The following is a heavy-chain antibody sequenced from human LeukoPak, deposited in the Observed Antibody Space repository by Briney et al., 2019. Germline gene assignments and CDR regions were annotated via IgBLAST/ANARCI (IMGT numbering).Heavy chain of an antibody. J-gene: IGHJ6*03. Sequence: LAGGSLRLSCAASGFTFSGSAMHWVRQASGKGLEWVGRIRSNADNYATVYAASVQGRFTISRDESKNTAYLQMNSLKTEDTAVYYCTRHKSGGITMIRGVRDYSCMDVWGKGTTVTVSS. CDR1: GFTFSGSA. D-gene: IGHD3-10*01. V-gene: IGHV3-73*01. CDR3: TRHKSGGITMIRGVRDYSCMDV. CDR2: IRSNADNYAT.